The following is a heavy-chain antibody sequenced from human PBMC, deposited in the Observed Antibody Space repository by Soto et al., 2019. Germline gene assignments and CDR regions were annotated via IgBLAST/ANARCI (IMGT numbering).Heavy chain of an antibody. J-gene: IGHJ6*03. CDR1: GFTFDDYA. CDR3: AKDGCGGDCYYCYYYMDV. V-gene: IGHV3-9*01. CDR2: ISWHSGSI. D-gene: IGHD2-21*01. Sequence: EVQLVESGGGLVQPGRSLRLSCAASGFTFDDYAMHWVRQAPGKGLEWVSGISWHSGSIGYADSAKGRFTISRDNAKNSLYQQMNSLRAEDTALYYCAKDGCGGDCYYCYYYMDVWGKGTTVTVSS.